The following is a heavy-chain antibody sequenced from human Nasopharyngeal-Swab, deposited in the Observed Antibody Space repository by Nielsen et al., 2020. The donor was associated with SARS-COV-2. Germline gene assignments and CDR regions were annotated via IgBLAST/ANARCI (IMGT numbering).Heavy chain of an antibody. CDR1: GGSIRSYY. CDR3: ARDTPNYGMDV. CDR2: VYYTGST. V-gene: IGHV4-59*01. Sequence: SETLSLTCTVSGGSIRSYYWSWIRQSPGKELDWIGNVYYTGSTQYNPSLKSRVTVSIDTSDNQFSLKLSSVIAADTAVYYCARDTPNYGMDVWGQGTSVTVSS. J-gene: IGHJ6*02. D-gene: IGHD2-15*01.